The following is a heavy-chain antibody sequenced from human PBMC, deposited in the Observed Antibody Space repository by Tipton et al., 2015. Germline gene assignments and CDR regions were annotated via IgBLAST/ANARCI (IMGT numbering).Heavy chain of an antibody. CDR1: GFTFSSYA. J-gene: IGHJ5*02. CDR3: ARHTGDFRIPMWFHP. Sequence: SLRLSCAASGFTFSSYAMSWVRQAPGKGLEWVSTISGSGGSTYYADSVKGRFTISRDNSKNTLYLQMNSLRAEDTAVYYCARHTGDFRIPMWFHPWGQGTLVTVSS. V-gene: IGHV3-23*01. D-gene: IGHD3-10*01. CDR2: ISGSGGST.